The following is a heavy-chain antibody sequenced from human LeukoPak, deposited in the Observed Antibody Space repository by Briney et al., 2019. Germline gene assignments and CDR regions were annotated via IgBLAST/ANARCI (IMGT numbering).Heavy chain of an antibody. J-gene: IGHJ4*02. CDR1: GFTFSSYS. D-gene: IGHD3-16*01. CDR2: ISSSSSTI. V-gene: IGHV3-48*01. Sequence: GGSLRLSCAASGFTFSSYSMNWVRQAPGKGLEWVSYISSSSSTIYYADSVKGRFTISRDNSKNTLYLQMNSLRAEDTAVYYCAKTLWGTSLWGQGTLVIVSS. CDR3: AKTLWGTSL.